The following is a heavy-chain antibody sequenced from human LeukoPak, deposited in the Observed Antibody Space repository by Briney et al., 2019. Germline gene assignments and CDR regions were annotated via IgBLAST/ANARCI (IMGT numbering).Heavy chain of an antibody. CDR1: GFILSSYW. CDR3: ARRALRYCSSTSCPAQYYGVDV. V-gene: IGHV3-7*03. D-gene: IGHD2-2*01. Sequence: PGGSLRLSCAASGFILSSYWMSWVRQAPGKGLEWVANIKEDGSEKYYVDSVKGRFTISRDNAKNSLYLQTNSLRAEDTAVYYCARRALRYCSSTSCPAQYYGVDVWGKGTTVTVSS. J-gene: IGHJ6*04. CDR2: IKEDGSEK.